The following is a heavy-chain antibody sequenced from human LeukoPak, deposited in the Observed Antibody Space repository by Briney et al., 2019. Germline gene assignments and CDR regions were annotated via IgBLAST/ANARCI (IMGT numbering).Heavy chain of an antibody. J-gene: IGHJ6*03. V-gene: IGHV1-46*01. Sequence: GASVKVSCKASGCTFTSYYMHWVRQAPGQGLEWMGIINPSGGSTSYAQKFQGRVTMTRDMSTSTVYMELSSLRSEDTAVYYCAREGRVAGTRYYYYYMDVWGKGTTVTISS. CDR2: INPSGGST. CDR1: GCTFTSYY. CDR3: AREGRVAGTRYYYYYMDV. D-gene: IGHD6-19*01.